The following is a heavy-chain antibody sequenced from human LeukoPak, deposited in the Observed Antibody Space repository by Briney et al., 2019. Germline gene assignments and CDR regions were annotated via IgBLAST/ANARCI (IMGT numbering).Heavy chain of an antibody. V-gene: IGHV1-8*01. J-gene: IGHJ5*02. CDR2: MYPNSGNT. D-gene: IGHD3-22*01. CDR1: GYTFTSYD. CDR3: ARAVGDSSGYRFDP. Sequence: ASVKVSCKASGYTFTSYDINWVRQATGQGLEWMGWMYPNSGNTGYAQKFQGRVTMTRNTSISTAYMELSSLGSEDTAVYYCARAVGDSSGYRFDPWGQGTLVTVSS.